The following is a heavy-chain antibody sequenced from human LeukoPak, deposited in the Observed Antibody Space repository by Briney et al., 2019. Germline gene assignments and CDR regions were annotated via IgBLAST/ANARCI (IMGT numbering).Heavy chain of an antibody. CDR1: GGSISSYY. J-gene: IGHJ6*03. CDR3: AMLYRGYYTPQYYYYMDV. V-gene: IGHV4-59*01. D-gene: IGHD5-12*01. Sequence: SETLSLTCTVSGGSISSYYWSWIRQPPGKGLEWIGYIYYSGSTNYNPSLKSRVTISVETYKNQFSLKLSSVTAADTAVYYCAMLYRGYYTPQYYYYMDVWGKGTTVTVSS. CDR2: IYYSGST.